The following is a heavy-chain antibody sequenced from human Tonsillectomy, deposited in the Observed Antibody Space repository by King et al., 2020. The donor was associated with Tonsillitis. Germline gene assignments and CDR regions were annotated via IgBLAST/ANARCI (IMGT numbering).Heavy chain of an antibody. Sequence: QLVQSGAEVKKPGASVKVSCKTSGYRFTSHGVSWVRQAPGQGLEWMGWIGTYNGDTNYAQKFQGRVTMTTDTSASTAYMELRSLRSDDTAVYYCARLEMTTTSDYSFDYRGPGTLVTVSS. CDR3: ARLEMTTTSDYSFDY. V-gene: IGHV1-18*04. D-gene: IGHD5-24*01. CDR2: IGTYNGDT. J-gene: IGHJ4*02. CDR1: GYRFTSHG.